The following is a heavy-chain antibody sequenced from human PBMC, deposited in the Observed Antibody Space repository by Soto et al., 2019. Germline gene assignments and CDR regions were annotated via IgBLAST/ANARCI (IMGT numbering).Heavy chain of an antibody. CDR2: ISAYNGNT. CDR3: ARADYDSSGYSPRPP. CDR1: GYTFTSYG. Sequence: ASVKVSCKASGYTFTSYGISWVRQAPGQGLEWMGWISAYNGNTNYAQKLQGRVTMTTDTSTSTAYMELRSLRSDDTAVYYCARADYDSSGYSPRPPWGQGTLVTVSS. D-gene: IGHD3-22*01. J-gene: IGHJ5*02. V-gene: IGHV1-18*01.